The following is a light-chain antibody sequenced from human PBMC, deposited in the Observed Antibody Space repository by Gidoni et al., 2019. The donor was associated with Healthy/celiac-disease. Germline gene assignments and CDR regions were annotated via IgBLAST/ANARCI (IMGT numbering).Light chain of an antibody. Sequence: DIQMTQSPSYLSASVGDRVTITCRASQGLSHYLAWYQQKPGKVPKLLIYAASTLQSGVPSRFSGSGSGTDFTLTISSLQPEDVATYYCQKYNSAPLGVTFGPGTKVDIK. CDR2: AAS. V-gene: IGKV1-27*01. CDR3: QKYNSAPLGVT. CDR1: QGLSHY. J-gene: IGKJ3*01.